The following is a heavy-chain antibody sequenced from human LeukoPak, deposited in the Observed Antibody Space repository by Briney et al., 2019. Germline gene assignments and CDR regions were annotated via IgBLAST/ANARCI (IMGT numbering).Heavy chain of an antibody. J-gene: IGHJ4*02. V-gene: IGHV3-30*18. CDR1: GFTFSSYG. CDR3: AKDLMVVVTSAFDY. D-gene: IGHD3-22*01. Sequence: PGRSLRLSCAASGFTFSSYGMHWVRQAPGKRLEWVAVISHDGGSKYYADSVKGRFTISRDNSKNTLYLQMNSLRAEDTAVYYCAKDLMVVVTSAFDYWGQGTLVTVSS. CDR2: ISHDGGSK.